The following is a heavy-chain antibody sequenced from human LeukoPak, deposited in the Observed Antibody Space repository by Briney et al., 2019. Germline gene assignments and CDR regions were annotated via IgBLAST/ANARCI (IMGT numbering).Heavy chain of an antibody. Sequence: GRSLRLSCAASGFTFSSYGMHWVRQAPGKGLEWVAVISYDGSNKYYADSVKGRFTISRDNSKNTLYLQMNSLRAEDTAVYYCAKDSLSMVEGLDYFDYWGQGTLVTVSS. CDR1: GFTFSSYG. CDR3: AKDSLSMVEGLDYFDY. V-gene: IGHV3-30*18. J-gene: IGHJ4*02. CDR2: ISYDGSNK. D-gene: IGHD3-10*01.